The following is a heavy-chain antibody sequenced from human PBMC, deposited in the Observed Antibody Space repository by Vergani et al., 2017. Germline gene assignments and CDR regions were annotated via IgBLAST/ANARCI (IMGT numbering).Heavy chain of an antibody. CDR2: IYPGDSDT. CDR3: ARLVVSSWYDYFDY. Sequence: EVQLVQSGAEVKTPGESLKISCKTSGYSFTNYWIGWVRQMPGKGLVWMGIIYPGDSDTRYSPSFQGQVTISADKSISTAYLQWSSLKASDTAMYYCARLVVSSWYDYFDYWGQGTLVTVSS. J-gene: IGHJ4*02. D-gene: IGHD6-13*01. CDR1: GYSFTNYW. V-gene: IGHV5-51*03.